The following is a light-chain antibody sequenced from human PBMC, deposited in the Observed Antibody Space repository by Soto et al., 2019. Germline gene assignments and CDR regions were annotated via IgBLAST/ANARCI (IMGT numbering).Light chain of an antibody. V-gene: IGKV1-12*01. CDR3: KQPSCFPLI. Sequence: DIQMTQSPSSVSASVGDRVTITCRASQGITSWLAWYQQKPGRAPKLLIYAASSLQSGVPSRFSGSGSGRDFALTISSLQPEGLAPYFCKQPSCFPLILGGGTRVVIK. CDR2: AAS. J-gene: IGKJ4*01. CDR1: QGITSW.